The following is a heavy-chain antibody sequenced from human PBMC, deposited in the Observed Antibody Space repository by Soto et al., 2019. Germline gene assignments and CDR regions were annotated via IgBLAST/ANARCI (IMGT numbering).Heavy chain of an antibody. D-gene: IGHD4-17*01. CDR3: AREPVTTNTFDI. V-gene: IGHV1-3*04. CDR2: INTGNGNT. J-gene: IGHJ3*02. Sequence: HVQLVQSGAEVKKPGASVKVSCKASGYTFTNYPMHWVRQAPGQRLEWMGWINTGNGNTKYSQKFQGRVTITRDTSASTAYMERSSLRSEDTAVYYCAREPVTTNTFDIWGQGTMVTVSS. CDR1: GYTFTNYP.